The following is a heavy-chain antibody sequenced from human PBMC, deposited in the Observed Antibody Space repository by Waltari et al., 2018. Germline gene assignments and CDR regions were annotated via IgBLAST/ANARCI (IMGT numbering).Heavy chain of an antibody. CDR3: AKDRRHQPLLSFDY. CDR2: ISGSGGST. J-gene: IGHJ4*02. V-gene: IGHV3-23*01. D-gene: IGHD2-21*02. CDR1: GFTFSSYA. Sequence: EVQLLESGGGLVQPGGSLRLSCAASGFTFSSYAMSWVRQAPGKGLEWVSAISGSGGSTYYADSGKGRLTISRDSAKNTLYLQMNSLRAEDTAVYYCAKDRRHQPLLSFDYWGQGTLVTVSS.